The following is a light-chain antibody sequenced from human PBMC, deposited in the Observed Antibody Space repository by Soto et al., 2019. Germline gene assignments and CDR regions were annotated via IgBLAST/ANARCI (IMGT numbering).Light chain of an antibody. V-gene: IGLV1-44*01. CDR3: ATWGDSLLGWV. J-gene: IGLJ3*02. CDR1: SSDIGSNT. CDR2: SDN. Sequence: QAVVTQPPSASGTPGQSVTISCSGSSSDIGSNTVNWYQQLPGTAPKLLIYSDNQRASGVPDRFSGSKSGTSASLAISGLQSEDEADYYCATWGDSLLGWVFGGGTKLTVL.